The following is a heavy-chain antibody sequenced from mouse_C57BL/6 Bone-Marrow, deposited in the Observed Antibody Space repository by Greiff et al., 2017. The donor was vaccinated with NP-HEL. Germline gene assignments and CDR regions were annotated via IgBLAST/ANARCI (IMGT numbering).Heavy chain of an antibody. CDR1: GYTFTGNW. D-gene: IGHD1-1*01. V-gene: IGHV1-9*01. CDR2: ILPGSGNT. CDR3: ARDYYGSSYFDY. J-gene: IGHJ2*01. Sequence: QDQLQQSGAELMKPGASVKLSCKATGYTFTGNWIEWVKQRPGHGLEWIGEILPGSGNTYYNERFKGKATFTADTSSNTAYMQLSSLTTEDSAIYYCARDYYGSSYFDYWGQGTTLTVSS.